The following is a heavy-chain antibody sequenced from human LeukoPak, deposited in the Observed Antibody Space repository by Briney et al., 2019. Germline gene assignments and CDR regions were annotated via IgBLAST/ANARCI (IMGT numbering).Heavy chain of an antibody. Sequence: ASVTVSCKASGYTFTGYYMHWVRQAPGQGLEWMGIINPSGGSTSYAQKFQGRVTMTRDTSTSTVYMELSSLRSEDTAVYYCASFGAQRGNWAGSYYYDSSGYRAFDIWGQGTMVTVSS. CDR1: GYTFTGYY. J-gene: IGHJ3*02. CDR3: ASFGAQRGNWAGSYYYDSSGYRAFDI. D-gene: IGHD3-22*01. V-gene: IGHV1-46*01. CDR2: INPSGGST.